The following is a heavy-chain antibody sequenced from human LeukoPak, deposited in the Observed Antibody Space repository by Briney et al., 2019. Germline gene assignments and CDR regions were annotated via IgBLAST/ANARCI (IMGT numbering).Heavy chain of an antibody. CDR3: ARSRDRYNLAPFDP. Sequence: PSETLSLTCTVSGGSISSYYWSWIRQPPGQGLEWIGYIYYSGSTNYNPSLKSRVTISVDTSKNQFSLKLSSVTAADTAVYYCARSRDRYNLAPFDPWGQGTLVTVSS. J-gene: IGHJ5*02. CDR2: IYYSGST. V-gene: IGHV4-59*01. CDR1: GGSISSYY. D-gene: IGHD5-12*01.